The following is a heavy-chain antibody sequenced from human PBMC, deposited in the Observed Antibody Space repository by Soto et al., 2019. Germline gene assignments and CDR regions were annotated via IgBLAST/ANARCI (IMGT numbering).Heavy chain of an antibody. CDR2: VNHNGRN. CDR3: ARGGSSDWQVAFDF. Sequence: QLHQQQWGAGLLKPSETLSLTCDVYGGSFSGYFWNWIRQSPGKGLEWIGKVNHNGRNNYNPSLKSRVTISLDMSKKQISLKLTSVTAADMAVYYCARGGSSDWQVAFDFWGQGTMVTVSS. D-gene: IGHD6-19*01. J-gene: IGHJ3*01. CDR1: GGSFSGYF. V-gene: IGHV4-34*01.